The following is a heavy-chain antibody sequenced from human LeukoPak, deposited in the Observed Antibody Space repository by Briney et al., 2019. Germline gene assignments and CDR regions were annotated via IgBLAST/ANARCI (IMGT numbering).Heavy chain of an antibody. CDR3: ARAGGFGEFYHYYYGMDV. V-gene: IGHV4-59*01. J-gene: IGHJ6*02. Sequence: SETLSLTCTVSGGSISSYYWSWIRQPPGKGPEWIGYIHGSGSTNYNPSLVSRVTMSLDTSKNQFSLNLNSVTAADTAVYYCARAGGFGEFYHYYYGMDVWGQGTMVTVSS. CDR1: GGSISSYY. D-gene: IGHD3-10*01. CDR2: IHGSGST.